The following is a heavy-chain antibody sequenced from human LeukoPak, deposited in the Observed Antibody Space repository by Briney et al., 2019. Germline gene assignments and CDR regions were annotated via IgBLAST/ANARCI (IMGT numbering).Heavy chain of an antibody. CDR1: GGSISSYY. V-gene: IGHV4-59*13. CDR3: ARLTNHGSGNYYNDY. J-gene: IGHJ4*02. Sequence: SETLSLTCTVSGGSISSYYWSWIRQPPGKGLEWIGYIHYSGSTSYNPSLRSRVTISVDTSKNQFSLKLSSVTAADTAVYYCARLTNHGSGNYYNDYWGQGTLVTVSS. CDR2: IHYSGST. D-gene: IGHD3-10*01.